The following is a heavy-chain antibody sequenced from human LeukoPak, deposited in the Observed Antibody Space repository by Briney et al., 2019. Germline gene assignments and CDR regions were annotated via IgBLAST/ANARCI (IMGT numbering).Heavy chain of an antibody. D-gene: IGHD1-1*01. V-gene: IGHV3-23*01. CDR3: AKEGVAGTTYFDY. CDR1: GFTFSNCA. CDR2: ISGVGGRT. J-gene: IGHJ4*02. Sequence: GGSLRLSCAASGFTFSNCAMSWVRQAPGKGLERVSAISGVGGRTYYADSVKGRFTISRDNSKNTLDLQMSSLRAEDTAVYYCAKEGVAGTTYFDYWGQGTLVTVSS.